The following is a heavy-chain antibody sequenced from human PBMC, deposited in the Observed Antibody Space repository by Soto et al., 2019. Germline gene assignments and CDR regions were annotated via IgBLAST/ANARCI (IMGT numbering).Heavy chain of an antibody. D-gene: IGHD2-15*01. CDR3: ARARYCSGGSCPYDY. CDR1: GGTFSGYA. Sequence: QVQLVQSGAEVKKPGSSVKVSCKASGGTFSGYAISWVRQAPGQGLEWMGGIIPIFGTANYAQKFQGRVTITADESTSTAYMELSSLRSEDTAVYYCARARYCSGGSCPYDYWGQGTLVTVSS. V-gene: IGHV1-69*01. J-gene: IGHJ4*02. CDR2: IIPIFGTA.